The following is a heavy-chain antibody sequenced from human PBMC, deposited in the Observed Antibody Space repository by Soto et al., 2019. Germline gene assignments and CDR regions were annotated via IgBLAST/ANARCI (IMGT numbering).Heavy chain of an antibody. D-gene: IGHD3-16*01. CDR1: GGSISSGDYY. V-gene: IGHV4-30-4*01. CDR2: IYYREST. J-gene: IGHJ4*02. Sequence: QVQLQESGPGLVKPSQTLSLTCTVSGGSISSGDYYWSWIRQPPGKGLEWIGYIYYRESTNYNPPLKSRVTISVDTSKIPFSLTLSSVTAADTAVYYCARAEGYACEFDYWGQGTLVTVSS. CDR3: ARAEGYACEFDY.